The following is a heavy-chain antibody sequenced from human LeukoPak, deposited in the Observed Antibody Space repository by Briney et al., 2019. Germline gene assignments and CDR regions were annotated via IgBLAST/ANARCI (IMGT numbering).Heavy chain of an antibody. J-gene: IGHJ4*02. V-gene: IGHV4-39*01. Sequence: SETLSLTCTVSGGSISSSSYYWGWIRRPPGKGLEWIGSIYYSGSTYYNPSLKSRVTISVDTFKNQFSLKLSSVTAADTAVYYCARTLSSGWYPFDYWGQGTLVTVSS. CDR3: ARTLSSGWYPFDY. CDR2: IYYSGST. D-gene: IGHD6-19*01. CDR1: GGSISSSSYY.